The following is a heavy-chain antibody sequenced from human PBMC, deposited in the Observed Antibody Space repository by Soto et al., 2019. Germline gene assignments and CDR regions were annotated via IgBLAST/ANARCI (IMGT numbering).Heavy chain of an antibody. CDR2: ISYDGSNK. Sequence: QVQLVESGGGVVQPGRSLRLSCAASGFTFSSYAMHWVRQAPGKGLEWVAVISYDGSNKYYADSVKGRFTISRDNSKNTLYLQMNSLRAEDTAVYYCAKDYYDSSGYYGYYFDYWGQGTLVTVSS. J-gene: IGHJ4*02. V-gene: IGHV3-30*04. D-gene: IGHD3-22*01. CDR3: AKDYYDSSGYYGYYFDY. CDR1: GFTFSSYA.